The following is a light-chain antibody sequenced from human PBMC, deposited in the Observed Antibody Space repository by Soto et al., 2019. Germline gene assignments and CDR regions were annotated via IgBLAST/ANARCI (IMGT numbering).Light chain of an antibody. J-gene: IGKJ4*01. CDR2: DAS. CDR1: QSVSTN. CDR3: QQYNYWPPLT. V-gene: IGKV3-15*01. Sequence: EIVMTQSPGTLSVSPGDRASLSCRASQSVSTNVAWYQQKPGQSPRLLIFDASTRATGIPARFSGSGSGTEFTLTISSLQSEDFAVYFCQQYNYWPPLTFGGGTKVEIK.